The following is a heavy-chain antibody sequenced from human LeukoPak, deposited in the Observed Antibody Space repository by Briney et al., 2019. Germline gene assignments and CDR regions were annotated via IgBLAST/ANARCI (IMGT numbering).Heavy chain of an antibody. CDR1: GGSINNNY. Sequence: SETLSLTCTVSGGSINNNYWSWIRQTPGKGLEWIGYIYYSGNTNYNTSLKSRVTISVDTSKTQFSLKLSSVTAADTAVYYCVRDRNYYFDYWGQGTLVTVSS. V-gene: IGHV4-59*01. J-gene: IGHJ4*02. CDR3: VRDRNYYFDY. CDR2: IYYSGNT.